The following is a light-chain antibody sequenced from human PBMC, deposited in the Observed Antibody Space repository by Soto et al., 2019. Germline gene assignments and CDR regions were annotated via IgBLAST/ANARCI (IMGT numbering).Light chain of an antibody. Sequence: EIVLTQSPGTLSLSPGERATLSCRASQSVRSNYLAWYQQKYGQAPRLLIYGASSRATGIPDRFSGSGSGTDFTLTITRLEPEDFAVYYCQQHGSSPFTFGPGTKVDIK. CDR2: GAS. J-gene: IGKJ3*01. V-gene: IGKV3-20*01. CDR3: QQHGSSPFT. CDR1: QSVRSNY.